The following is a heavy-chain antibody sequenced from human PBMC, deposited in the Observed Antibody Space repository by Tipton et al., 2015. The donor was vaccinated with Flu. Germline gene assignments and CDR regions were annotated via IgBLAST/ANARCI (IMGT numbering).Heavy chain of an antibody. J-gene: IGHJ4*02. Sequence: LSLTCAASGFTFSDYWMAWVRQAPGKGLEWVANIKQDESERYYVDSVKGRFTISRDNAKNSLFLQMNSLRAEDTAVYYCVRKGFGDYWGQGTQVTVSS. CDR1: GFTFSDYW. CDR3: VRKGFGDY. D-gene: IGHD3-10*01. CDR2: IKQDESER. V-gene: IGHV3-7*01.